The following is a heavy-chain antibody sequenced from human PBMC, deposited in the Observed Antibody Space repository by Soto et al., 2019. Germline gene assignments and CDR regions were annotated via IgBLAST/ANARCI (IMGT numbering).Heavy chain of an antibody. V-gene: IGHV3-9*01. CDR1: GFTFDDYD. CDR2: ISWNSGSI. CDR3: AKDIMKGKWLVNSFDY. Sequence: EVQLVESGGGLVQPGRSLRLSCAASGFTFDDYDMHWVRQAPGKGLEWVSGISWNSGSIGYADSVKGRFTISRDNAKNSLYHQMNSLRAEDTALYYCAKDIMKGKWLVNSFDYWGQGTLVTVSS. D-gene: IGHD6-19*01. J-gene: IGHJ4*02.